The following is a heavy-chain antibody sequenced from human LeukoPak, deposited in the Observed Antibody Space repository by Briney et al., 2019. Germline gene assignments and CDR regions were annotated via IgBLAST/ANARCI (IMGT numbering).Heavy chain of an antibody. V-gene: IGHV3-23*01. J-gene: IGHJ4*02. CDR3: AKDMRFDWTPYYFDY. CDR1: GFTFSDYY. CDR2: ISGSGGST. Sequence: GGSLRLSCAASGFTFSDYYMSWIRQAPAKGLEWVSAISGSGGSTYYADSVKGRFTISRDNSKNTLYLRMNSLRAEDTAVYYCAKDMRFDWTPYYFDYWGQGTLVTVSS. D-gene: IGHD3-9*01.